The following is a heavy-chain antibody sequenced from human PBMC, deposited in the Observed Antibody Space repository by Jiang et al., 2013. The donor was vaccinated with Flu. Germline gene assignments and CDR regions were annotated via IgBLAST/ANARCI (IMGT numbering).Heavy chain of an antibody. J-gene: IGHJ3*01. CDR2: ISSSSSYI. V-gene: IGHV3-21*01. CDR1: GFTFSTCS. D-gene: IGHD3-22*01. CDR3: ARTYFYGSSGYAPDAFDL. Sequence: GESLRLSCAASGFTFSTCSMNWVRQAPGKGLEWVSSISSSSSYIYYADSLKGRFTISRDNAKNSLYLQMNSLRAEDTAVYYCARTYFYGSSGYAPDAFDLWGQGTIVTVSS.